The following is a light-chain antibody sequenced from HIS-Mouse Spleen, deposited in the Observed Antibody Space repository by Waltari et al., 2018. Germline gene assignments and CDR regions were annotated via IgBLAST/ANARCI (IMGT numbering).Light chain of an antibody. J-gene: IGKJ3*01. CDR1: QSISSY. Sequence: DIQMTQSPSSLSASVGVRVTITCRASQSISSYLNWYQQKPGKAPKLLIYAASRLQSGVPSRFSGSGSGTDFTLTISSLQPEDFATYYCQQSYSTPTTFGPGTKVDIK. CDR3: QQSYSTPTT. V-gene: IGKV1-39*01. CDR2: AAS.